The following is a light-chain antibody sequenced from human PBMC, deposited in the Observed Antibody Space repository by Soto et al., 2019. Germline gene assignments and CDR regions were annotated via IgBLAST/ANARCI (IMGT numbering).Light chain of an antibody. J-gene: IGKJ1*01. V-gene: IGKV3-20*01. CDR1: QTIGSNH. CDR3: QQYVSWT. CDR2: GTS. Sequence: EIVLTQSPGTLSVSPGERATLSCRASQTIGSNHLAWYQQKTGQAPSLLIYGTSSRATGIPDRFSGSGSGTDFTLTITRLEPEDSAIYYCQQYVSWTFGQGTKVEIK.